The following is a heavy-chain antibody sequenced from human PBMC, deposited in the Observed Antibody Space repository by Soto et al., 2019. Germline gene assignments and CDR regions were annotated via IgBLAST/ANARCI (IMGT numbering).Heavy chain of an antibody. CDR2: LYYSGST. D-gene: IGHD3-3*01. J-gene: IGHJ4*02. V-gene: IGHV4-39*01. CDR3: ARRIFYDFWSGYYTEAGYFDY. Sequence: QLQLQESGPGLVKPSETLSLTCTVSGGSISSSSYYWGWIRQPPGKGLEWIGSLYYSGSTYYNPSLKSRVTTSVDTSKNQFSLKLSSVTAADTAVYYCARRIFYDFWSGYYTEAGYFDYWGQGTLVTVSS. CDR1: GGSISSSSYY.